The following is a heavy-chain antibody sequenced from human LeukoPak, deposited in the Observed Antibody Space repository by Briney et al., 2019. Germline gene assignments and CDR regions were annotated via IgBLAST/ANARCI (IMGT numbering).Heavy chain of an antibody. CDR3: AKDRYSSGWYSDFDY. D-gene: IGHD6-19*01. CDR1: GFTFSNYA. Sequence: GRSLRLSCAASGFTFSNYAMHWVRQAPGKGLEWVAVISDDGSNKHYGDSVKGRFTISRDNSKNTVYLQMNSLRAEDTAVYYCAKDRYSSGWYSDFDYWGQGTLVTVSS. CDR2: ISDDGSNK. J-gene: IGHJ4*02. V-gene: IGHV3-30*18.